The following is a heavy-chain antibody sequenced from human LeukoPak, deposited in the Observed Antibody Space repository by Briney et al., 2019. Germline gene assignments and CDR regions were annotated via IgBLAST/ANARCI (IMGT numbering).Heavy chain of an antibody. CDR3: ARGGGDDAFDI. CDR1: GFTFSDHY. D-gene: IGHD3-10*01. Sequence: PGGSLRLPCAASGFTFSDHYMDWVRQAPGKGLEWVGRTRNKANSYTTEYAASVKGRFTISRDDSKNSLCLQMNSLKTEDTAVYYCARGGGDDAFDIWGQGTMVTVSS. CDR2: TRNKANSYTT. V-gene: IGHV3-72*01. J-gene: IGHJ3*02.